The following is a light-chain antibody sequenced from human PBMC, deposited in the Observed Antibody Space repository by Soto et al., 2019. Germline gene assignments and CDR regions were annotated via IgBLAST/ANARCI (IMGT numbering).Light chain of an antibody. CDR3: QKYDSAPLT. J-gene: IGKJ1*01. V-gene: IGKV1-27*01. CDR2: AAS. CDR1: QCISNY. Sequence: DIQMTQSPSSLSASVGDRVTITCRASQCISNYLAWYQQKPGKVPKLLIYAASTLQSGVPSRFSGSGSGTDFTLTISSLQPEDVATYYCQKYDSAPLTFGQGTKVDIK.